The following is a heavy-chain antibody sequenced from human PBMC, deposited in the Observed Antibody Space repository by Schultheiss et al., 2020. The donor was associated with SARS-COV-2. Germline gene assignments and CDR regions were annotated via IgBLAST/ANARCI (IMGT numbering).Heavy chain of an antibody. V-gene: IGHV5-51*01. CDR3: ATARGYYDSSGYYSHNWFDP. CDR2: IYPGDSDT. D-gene: IGHD3-22*01. J-gene: IGHJ5*02. Sequence: GESLKISCKGSGYSFTSYWIGWVRQMPGKGLEWMGIIYPGDSDTRYSPSFQGQVTISADKSISTAYLQWSSLKASDTAMYYCATARGYYDSSGYYSHNWFDPWGQGTLVTVSS. CDR1: GYSFTSYW.